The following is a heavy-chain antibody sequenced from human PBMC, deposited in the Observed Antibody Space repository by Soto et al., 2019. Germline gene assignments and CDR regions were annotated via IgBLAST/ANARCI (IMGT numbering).Heavy chain of an antibody. CDR2: ISYDGSNE. CDR1: GFIFSGYG. J-gene: IGHJ4*02. D-gene: IGHD3-22*01. Sequence: QVQLVESGGGVVQPGRSLRLSCAASGFIFSGYGIHWVRQAPGKGLEWVAVISYDGSNEHYADSVKGRFTISRDNSKKTLYLQMSSLRAEDTAVYYWAKDTYYHDSTGYYVFDYWGQGTLVTVSS. CDR3: AKDTYYHDSTGYYVFDY. V-gene: IGHV3-30*18.